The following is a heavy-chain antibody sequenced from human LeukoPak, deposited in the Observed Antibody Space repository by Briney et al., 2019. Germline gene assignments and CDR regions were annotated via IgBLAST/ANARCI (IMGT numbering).Heavy chain of an antibody. J-gene: IGHJ4*02. V-gene: IGHV3-21*01. CDR1: GFTFSSYS. CDR2: ISSSSSYI. Sequence: GGSLRLSCAASGFTFSSYSMNWVRQAPGKGLEWVSSISSSSSYIYYADSVKGRFTISRDNAKNSLYLQMNSLRAEDTAVYYCERDVDTAMGVFDYWGQGTLVTVSS. CDR3: ERDVDTAMGVFDY. D-gene: IGHD5-18*01.